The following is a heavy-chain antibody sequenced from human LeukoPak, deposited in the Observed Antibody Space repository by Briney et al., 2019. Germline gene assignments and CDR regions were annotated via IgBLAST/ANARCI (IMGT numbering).Heavy chain of an antibody. Sequence: SETLSLTCTVSGLSISSIIYYWGWIRQPPGKGLEWIVSIHYSGSTYYNPSLKSRVTISVDTSKNQFSLKLSSVTAADTAVYYCARDLSDCSSTSCQDAFDIWGQGTMVTVSS. CDR3: ARDLSDCSSTSCQDAFDI. CDR1: GLSISSIIYY. J-gene: IGHJ3*02. CDR2: IHYSGST. V-gene: IGHV4-39*07. D-gene: IGHD2-2*01.